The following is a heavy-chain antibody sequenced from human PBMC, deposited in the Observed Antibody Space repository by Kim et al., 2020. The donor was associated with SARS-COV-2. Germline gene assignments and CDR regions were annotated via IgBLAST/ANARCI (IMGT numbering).Heavy chain of an antibody. V-gene: IGHV3-15*01. CDR3: TTVEYQLLFVGYYYYMDV. CDR1: GFTFSNAW. J-gene: IGHJ6*03. D-gene: IGHD2-2*01. CDR2: IKSKTDGGTT. Sequence: GGSLRLSCAASGFTFSNAWMSWVRQAPGKGLEWVGRIKSKTDGGTTDYAAPVKGRFTISRDDSKNTLYLQMNSLKTEDTAVYYCTTVEYQLLFVGYYYYMDVWGKGTTVTVSS.